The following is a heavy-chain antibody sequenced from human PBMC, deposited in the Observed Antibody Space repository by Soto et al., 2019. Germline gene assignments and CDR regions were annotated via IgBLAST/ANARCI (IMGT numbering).Heavy chain of an antibody. CDR2: INAGNGNT. Sequence: EASVKVSCKASGYTFTSYSMHWVRQAPGQRLEWMGWINAGNGNTKYSQKFQGRVTITRDTFASTAYMELSSLRSEDTAVYYCARVGYSSGWYAENYYYYGMDVWGQGTTVTVSS. V-gene: IGHV1-3*01. CDR1: GYTFTSYS. D-gene: IGHD6-19*01. CDR3: ARVGYSSGWYAENYYYYGMDV. J-gene: IGHJ6*02.